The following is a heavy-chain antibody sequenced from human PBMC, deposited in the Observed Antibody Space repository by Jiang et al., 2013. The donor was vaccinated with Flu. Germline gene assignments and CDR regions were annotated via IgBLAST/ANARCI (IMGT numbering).Heavy chain of an antibody. CDR2: IYHSGST. V-gene: IGHV4-30-2*01. Sequence: SQTLSLTCAVSGGSHQQWWLLLELDPPAPQGRGVEWIGEIYHSGSTNYNPSLKSRVTISVDKSKNQFSLKLSSVTAADTAVYYCASSRTTTVTTAFDYWGQGTLVTVSS. D-gene: IGHD4-17*01. CDR3: ASSRTTTVTTAFDY. CDR1: GGSHQQWWLL. J-gene: IGHJ4*02.